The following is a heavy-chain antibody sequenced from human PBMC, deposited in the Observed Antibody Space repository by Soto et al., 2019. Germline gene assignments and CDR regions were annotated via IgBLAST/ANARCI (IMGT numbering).Heavy chain of an antibody. V-gene: IGHV1-69*06. CDR2: IIPIFGTT. D-gene: IGHD2-2*01. Sequence: SVKVSCKASGGSFSRYAITWVRQAPGQGPEWMGGIIPIFGTTNYAQKFQGRVTITADKSTNTAYMELSSLISEDTAVYYCAGVSCTGTSCYENYYYGMDVWGQGTTVTVSS. CDR3: AGVSCTGTSCYENYYYGMDV. J-gene: IGHJ6*02. CDR1: GGSFSRYA.